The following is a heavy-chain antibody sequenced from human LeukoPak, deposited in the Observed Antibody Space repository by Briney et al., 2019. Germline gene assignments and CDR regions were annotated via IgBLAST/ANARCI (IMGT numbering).Heavy chain of an antibody. D-gene: IGHD5-18*01. CDR3: ARAMKQLTPFAFHI. J-gene: IGHJ3*02. CDR2: ISAYNGNT. V-gene: IGHV1-18*01. CDR1: AYTFTSYG. Sequence: ASVKVSCKASAYTFTSYGISWVRQAPGQGLEWMGWISAYNGNTNYAQKLQGRVTMTTDTSTSTAYMELRSLRSDDTAVYYCARAMKQLTPFAFHIWVQGTMVTVSS.